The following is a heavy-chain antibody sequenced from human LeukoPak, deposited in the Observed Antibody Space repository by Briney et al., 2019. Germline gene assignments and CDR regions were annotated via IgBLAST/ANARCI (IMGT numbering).Heavy chain of an antibody. CDR2: IKQDGSEK. CDR3: ARSAGDFWSGYFRGLWFDY. V-gene: IGHV3-7*01. J-gene: IGHJ4*02. Sequence: GSLRLSCAASGFTFSSYWMRWVRQAPGKGLEWVANIKQDGSEKYYVDSVKGRFTISRDNAKNSLYLQMNSLRAEDTAVYYCARSAGDFWSGYFRGLWFDYWGQGTLVTVSS. D-gene: IGHD3-3*01. CDR1: GFTFSSYW.